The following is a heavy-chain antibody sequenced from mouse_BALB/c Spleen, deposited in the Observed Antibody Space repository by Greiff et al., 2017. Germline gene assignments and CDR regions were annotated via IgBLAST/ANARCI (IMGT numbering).Heavy chain of an antibody. D-gene: IGHD1-1*01. CDR3: ARDYYVNNYWCFGV. CDR2: IRNKANGYTT. Sequence: EVKVVESGGGLVQPGGSLRLSCATSGFTFTDYYMSWVRQPPGKALEWLGFIRNKANGYTTEYSASVKGRFTISRDNSQSILYLQMNTLRAEDSATYYCARDYYVNNYWCFGVWGAGTTVTVSS. CDR1: GFTFTDYY. V-gene: IGHV7-3*02. J-gene: IGHJ1*01.